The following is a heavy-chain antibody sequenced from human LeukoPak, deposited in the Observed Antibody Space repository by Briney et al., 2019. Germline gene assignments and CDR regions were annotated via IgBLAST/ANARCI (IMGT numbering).Heavy chain of an antibody. Sequence: GGSLRLSCAASGSTFSSYAMSWVRQAPGKGLEWVSAISGSGGSTYYADSVKGRFTISRDNSKNTLYLQMNSLRAEDTAVYYCAKGGGGPLRFLEWLFLYYFDYWGQGTLVTVSS. CDR3: AKGGGGPLRFLEWLFLYYFDY. V-gene: IGHV3-23*01. CDR1: GSTFSSYA. CDR2: ISGSGGST. J-gene: IGHJ4*02. D-gene: IGHD3-3*01.